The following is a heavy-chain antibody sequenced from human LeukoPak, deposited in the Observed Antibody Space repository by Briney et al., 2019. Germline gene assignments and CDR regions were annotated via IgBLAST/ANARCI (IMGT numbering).Heavy chain of an antibody. V-gene: IGHV4-34*01. CDR2: INHSGST. J-gene: IGHJ6*03. Sequence: SETLSLTCAVYGGSFSGYYWSWIRQPPGKGLEWIGEINHSGSTNYNPSLKSRVTISVDTSKNQFSLKLSSVTAADTAVYYCARGRPLIPYYYYYMDVWGKGTTVTVSS. D-gene: IGHD1-1*01. CDR3: ARGRPLIPYYYYYMDV. CDR1: GGSFSGYY.